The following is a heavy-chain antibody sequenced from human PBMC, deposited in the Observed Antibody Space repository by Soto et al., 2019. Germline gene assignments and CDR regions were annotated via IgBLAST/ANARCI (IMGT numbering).Heavy chain of an antibody. CDR2: TSYEGSKK. J-gene: IGHJ3*02. D-gene: IGHD2-2*01. V-gene: IGHV3-30*18. CDR3: AKVIDAADCSSTCCSNGFDM. CDR1: GFTFSTYA. Sequence: GGSLRLSCAASGFTFSTYAMHWVRQAPGKGLEWVALTSYEGSKKYYTESVKGRFTISRDNSKNTLYLQMNSLRAEDTAVYYCAKVIDAADCSSTCCSNGFDMWGQGTMVTVSS.